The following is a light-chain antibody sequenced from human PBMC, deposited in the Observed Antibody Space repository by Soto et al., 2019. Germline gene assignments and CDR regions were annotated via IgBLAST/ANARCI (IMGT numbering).Light chain of an antibody. CDR2: VNN. V-gene: IGLV1-40*01. J-gene: IGLJ3*02. CDR3: QSYDNTLGGTV. Sequence: QSVLTQPPSVSGAPGQRVTISCTGSSSNIGAGYAVHWYQQLPGTAPKLLIFVNNNRPSGVPDRFSASKSGTSASLAITGLQADDEADYFCQSYDNTLGGTVFGGGTQLTVL. CDR1: SSNIGAGYA.